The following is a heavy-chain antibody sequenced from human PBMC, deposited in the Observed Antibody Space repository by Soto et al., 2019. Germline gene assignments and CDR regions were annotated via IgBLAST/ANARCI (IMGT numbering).Heavy chain of an antibody. Sequence: SETLSLTCIVSGESISSSSYYWGWILQPPGKGLEWIGSIYYIGRTYYNPSFKSRVTISIDTSKNQFSLKLSSVTATDTAVYYCARQRTTVVTQAYFDHWGQGALVTVSS. CDR3: ARQRTTVVTQAYFDH. V-gene: IGHV4-39*01. J-gene: IGHJ4*02. CDR2: IYYIGRT. D-gene: IGHD2-21*02. CDR1: GESISSSSYY.